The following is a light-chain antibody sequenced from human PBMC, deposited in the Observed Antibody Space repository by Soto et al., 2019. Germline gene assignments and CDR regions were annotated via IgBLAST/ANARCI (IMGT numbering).Light chain of an antibody. Sequence: DIPMTQSPSSLSASVGDRVTITCRASQSISSYLNWYQQKPGKAPKLRLYAASSLQSGVPSRFSGSGSGTDVTLTISSLQPEDFATYYCQQSYSTPRTFGQGTKVEIK. CDR3: QQSYSTPRT. V-gene: IGKV1-39*01. CDR2: AAS. J-gene: IGKJ1*01. CDR1: QSISSY.